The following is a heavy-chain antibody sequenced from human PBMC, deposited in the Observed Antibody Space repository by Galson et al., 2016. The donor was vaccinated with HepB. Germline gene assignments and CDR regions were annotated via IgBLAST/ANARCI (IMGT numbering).Heavy chain of an antibody. CDR1: GGSISSYY. CDR2: ISYSGRN. Sequence: SETLSLTCIVSGGSISSYYWIWIRQPPGKGLEWIGYISYSGRNNYNPSLKSRVTISVDTSKNQLSLKLSSVTAADTAVYYCARWGYSLFDYWGRGSLVTVSS. CDR3: ARWGYSLFDY. V-gene: IGHV4-59*08. D-gene: IGHD5-18*01. J-gene: IGHJ4*02.